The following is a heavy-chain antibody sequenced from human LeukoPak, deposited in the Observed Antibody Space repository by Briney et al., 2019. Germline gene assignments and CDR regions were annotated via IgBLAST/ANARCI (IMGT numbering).Heavy chain of an antibody. CDR2: ISYDGSTK. CDR3: ARDRDFGVVTPWCDY. CDR1: GFTFSSYG. Sequence: QAGGSLRLSCAASGFTFSSYGMQWVRQAPGKGLEWVAIISYDGSTKYYGESVRGRFTISRDNSKNTLYLQMNSLRTDDTAVYYCARDRDFGVVTPWCDYWGQGILVTVSS. J-gene: IGHJ4*02. V-gene: IGHV3-30*03. D-gene: IGHD3-3*01.